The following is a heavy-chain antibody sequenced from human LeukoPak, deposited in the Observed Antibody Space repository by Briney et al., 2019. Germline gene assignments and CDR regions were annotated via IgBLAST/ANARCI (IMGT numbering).Heavy chain of an antibody. V-gene: IGHV3-21*01. D-gene: IGHD3-22*01. CDR1: GFTFSSYS. J-gene: IGHJ4*02. CDR2: ISSSSSYI. CDR3: ASLRGYYYDSSGYYPFDY. Sequence: GSLRLSCAASGFTFSSYSMNWVRQAPGKGLEWVSSISSSSSYIYYAASVKGRFTISRDNAKNSLYLQMNSLRAEDTAVYYCASLRGYYYDSSGYYPFDYWGQGTLVTVSS.